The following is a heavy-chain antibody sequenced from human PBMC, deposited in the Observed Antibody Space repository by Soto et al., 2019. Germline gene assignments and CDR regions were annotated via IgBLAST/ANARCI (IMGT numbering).Heavy chain of an antibody. V-gene: IGHV3-23*01. Sequence: VPLLESGGGLVQSGGSLRLSCAASGFTFSSYAMSWVRQAPGKGLEWVAAVNSIGGNTDYVDFVKGRFTISRDNSKSTLYLQMSSLRAEDTAVYYCAKRGGAGSSYFDYWGRGTLVTVSS. CDR1: GFTFSSYA. CDR2: VNSIGGNT. CDR3: AKRGGAGSSYFDY. J-gene: IGHJ4*02. D-gene: IGHD3-10*01.